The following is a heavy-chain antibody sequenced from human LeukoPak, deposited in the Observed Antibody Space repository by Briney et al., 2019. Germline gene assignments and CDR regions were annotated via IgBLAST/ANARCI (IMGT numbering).Heavy chain of an antibody. CDR3: ARDYGDAFNV. D-gene: IGHD4-17*01. CDR1: GFTFSNYW. CDR2: INSDGSST. V-gene: IGHV3-74*01. J-gene: IGHJ3*01. Sequence: GGSLRLSCAASGFTFSNYWMHWVRQAPGKGLVWVSLINSDGSSTNYADSVKGRFTIYRDNAKNTLYLQMNSLRAEDTAVYYCARDYGDAFNVWGQGTMVTVSS.